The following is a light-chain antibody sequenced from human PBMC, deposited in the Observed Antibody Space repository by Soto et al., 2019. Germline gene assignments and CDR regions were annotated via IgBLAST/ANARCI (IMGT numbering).Light chain of an antibody. CDR2: GNS. V-gene: IGLV1-40*01. J-gene: IGLJ1*01. CDR1: SSNIGAGYD. CDR3: QSYDSSLSCYV. Sequence: QSVLTQPPSVSGAPGQRVTISCTGSSSNIGAGYDVHWYQQLPGTAPKLLLYGNSNRPSGVPDRFSGSKSGTSASLAITGLQAEDEADYCCQSYDSSLSCYVFGTGTKLTVL.